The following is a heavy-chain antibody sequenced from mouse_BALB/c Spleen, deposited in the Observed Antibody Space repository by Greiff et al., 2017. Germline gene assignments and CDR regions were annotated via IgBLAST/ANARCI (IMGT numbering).Heavy chain of an antibody. D-gene: IGHD1-1*01. V-gene: IGHV2-9*02. J-gene: IGHJ4*01. CDR3: ARDRGYYGRGIMDY. CDR2: IWAGGST. CDR1: GFSLTSYG. Sequence: QVQLQQSGPGLVAPSQSLSITCTVSGFSLTSYGVHWVRQPPGKGLEWLGVIWAGGSTNYNSALMSRLSISKDNSKSQVFLKMNSLQTDDTAMYYCARDRGYYGRGIMDYWGQGTSVTVSS.